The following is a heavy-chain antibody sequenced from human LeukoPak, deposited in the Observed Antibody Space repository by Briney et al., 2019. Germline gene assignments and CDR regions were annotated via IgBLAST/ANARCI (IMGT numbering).Heavy chain of an antibody. CDR2: ISWNSGSI. V-gene: IGHV3-9*01. D-gene: IGHD5-18*01. CDR1: GFTFSGYW. Sequence: GGSLRLSCAGSGFTFSGYWMHWVRQAPGKGLEWVSGISWNSGSIGYADSVKGRFTISRDNAKNSLYLQMNSLRAEDTALYYCAKISTAGPASKGGFDIWGQGTMVAVSS. J-gene: IGHJ3*02. CDR3: AKISTAGPASKGGFDI.